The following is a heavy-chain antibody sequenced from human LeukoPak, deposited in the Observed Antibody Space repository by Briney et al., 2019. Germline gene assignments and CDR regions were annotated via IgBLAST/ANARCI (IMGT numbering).Heavy chain of an antibody. CDR3: ARGQGGSYFFDYYYMDV. V-gene: IGHV1-8*03. Sequence: GASVKVSCKASGYTFTSYDINWVRQATGQGLEWMGWMNPNSGNTGYAQKFQGRVTITRNTSISTAYMELSSLRSEDTAVYYCARGQGGSYFFDYYYMDVWGKGTTVTVSS. CDR2: MNPNSGNT. CDR1: GYTFTSYD. J-gene: IGHJ6*03. D-gene: IGHD1-26*01.